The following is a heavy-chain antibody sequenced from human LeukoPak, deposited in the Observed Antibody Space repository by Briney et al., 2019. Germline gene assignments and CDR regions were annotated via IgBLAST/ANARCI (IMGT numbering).Heavy chain of an antibody. CDR1: GYTFTGYY. D-gene: IGHD2-2*01. Sequence: ASVKVSCKASGYTFTGYYMHWVRQAPGQGLEWMGWINPNSGGTSYAQKFQGRVTMTRDTSISTAYMELSRLRSDDTAVYYCQTGGDIVVVPAAPYDMDVWGKGTTVTVSS. CDR2: INPNSGGT. V-gene: IGHV1-2*02. J-gene: IGHJ6*03. CDR3: QTGGDIVVVPAAPYDMDV.